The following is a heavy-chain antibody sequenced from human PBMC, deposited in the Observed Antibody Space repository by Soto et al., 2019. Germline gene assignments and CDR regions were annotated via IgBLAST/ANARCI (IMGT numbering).Heavy chain of an antibody. CDR1: GGSISSGGSY. J-gene: IGHJ4*02. D-gene: IGHD2-2*01. Sequence: KTSETLSLTCTVSGGSISSGGSYWGWIRQPPGKGLDWIGYIYYSGNTYFNPSLKSRVTLSVDTSKNQFSLNLSSVTAADTAVYYCVRYCSTTKCPFDYWGQGTLVTVSS. V-gene: IGHV4-30-4*01. CDR2: IYYSGNT. CDR3: VRYCSTTKCPFDY.